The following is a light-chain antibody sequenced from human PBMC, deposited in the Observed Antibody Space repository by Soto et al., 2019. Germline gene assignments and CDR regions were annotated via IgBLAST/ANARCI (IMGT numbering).Light chain of an antibody. Sequence: EIVLTQSPATLSLSPGKRATLSCRASQSVSSYLAWYQQKPGQAPRLLIYDASNRATGIPARFSGSGSGTDFTLTISSLEPEDFAVYYCQQRSVGTFGNGTKVDIK. V-gene: IGKV3-11*01. CDR2: DAS. CDR3: QQRSVGT. CDR1: QSVSSY. J-gene: IGKJ3*01.